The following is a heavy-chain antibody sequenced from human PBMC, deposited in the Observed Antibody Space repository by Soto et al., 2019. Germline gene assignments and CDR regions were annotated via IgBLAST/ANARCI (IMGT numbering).Heavy chain of an antibody. CDR1: GGSISSYY. D-gene: IGHD3-9*01. CDR2: IYYSGST. V-gene: IGHV4-59*01. J-gene: IGHJ6*03. CDR3: ARSPRPYYDILTGYYHNFYYYYMDV. Sequence: PSETLSLTCTVSGGSISSYYWSWIRQPPGKGLEWIGYIYYSGSTNYNPSLKSRVTISVDTSKNQFSLKLSSVTAADTAVYYCARSPRPYYDILTGYYHNFYYYYMDVWGKGTTVTVSS.